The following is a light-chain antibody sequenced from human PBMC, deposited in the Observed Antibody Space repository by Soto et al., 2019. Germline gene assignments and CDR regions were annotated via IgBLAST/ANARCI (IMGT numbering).Light chain of an antibody. J-gene: IGKJ5*01. CDR2: DAS. CDR3: QQRSNWLIT. V-gene: IGKV3-11*01. CDR1: QSVSIY. Sequence: EVVLTQSPATLSLPPGERATLSCRASQSVSIYLAWYQQKPCQAPRLLIYDASKRATGIPARFSGGGSGTDFTLTISSLEPEDFALYYCQQRSNWLITFGQGTRLEIK.